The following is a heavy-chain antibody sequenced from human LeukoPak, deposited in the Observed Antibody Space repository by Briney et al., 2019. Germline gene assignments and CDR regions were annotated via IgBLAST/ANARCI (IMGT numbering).Heavy chain of an antibody. CDR2: ISSSGGNT. CDR3: AKAGAYGSGSYYSWFDT. D-gene: IGHD3-10*01. J-gene: IGHJ5*02. V-gene: IGHV3-23*01. CDR1: GFSFNSDA. Sequence: GGSLRLSCAASGFSFNSDAMSWVRQAPGKGLEWVSTISSSGGNTYYADSAKGRSTISRDNSKNTLYLQMNSLRAEDTAVYYCAKAGAYGSGSYYSWFDTWGQGTLITVSS.